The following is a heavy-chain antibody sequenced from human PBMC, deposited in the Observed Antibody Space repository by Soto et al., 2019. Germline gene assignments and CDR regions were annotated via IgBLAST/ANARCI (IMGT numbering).Heavy chain of an antibody. CDR2: IFYTGST. CDR1: GGSISGYY. CDR3: ARTQGVSYSYGMDV. V-gene: IGHV4-59*01. Sequence: QVQLQESGPGLVKPSETLSLTCAISGGSISGYYWSWIRQPPGKGLEWIGYIFYTGSTTYNPSHKSRVTISGDTSKNQFSLNLSAVTAADTAVYYCARTQGVSYSYGMDVWGQGTTVTVSS. J-gene: IGHJ6*02.